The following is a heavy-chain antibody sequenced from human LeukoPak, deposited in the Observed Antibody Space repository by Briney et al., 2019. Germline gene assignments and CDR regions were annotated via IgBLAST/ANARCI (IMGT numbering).Heavy chain of an antibody. CDR3: ARLTVYCTNGVCYYYFDY. D-gene: IGHD2-8*01. CDR1: GYTFTDYY. J-gene: IGHJ4*02. CDR2: INPNGGGT. V-gene: IGHV1-2*02. Sequence: ASVKVSCKASGYTFTDYYIHWVRQAPGQGLEWMGWINPNGGGTKYVQKFQGRVTMTRDTSISTAYMELSRLRSDDTAVNYCARLTVYCTNGVCYYYFDYWGQGTLVTVSS.